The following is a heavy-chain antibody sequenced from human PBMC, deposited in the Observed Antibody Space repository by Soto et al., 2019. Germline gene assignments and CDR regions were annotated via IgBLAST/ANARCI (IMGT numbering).Heavy chain of an antibody. Sequence: ASVKVSSKASGYTFTSYGISWVRQAPGQGLEWMGWISAYNGNTNYAQKLQGRVTMTTDTSTSTAYMELRSLRSDDTAVYYCARPDDSSGWYSVVYWGQGTLVTVS. V-gene: IGHV1-18*01. CDR1: GYTFTSYG. CDR3: ARPDDSSGWYSVVY. CDR2: ISAYNGNT. D-gene: IGHD6-19*01. J-gene: IGHJ4*02.